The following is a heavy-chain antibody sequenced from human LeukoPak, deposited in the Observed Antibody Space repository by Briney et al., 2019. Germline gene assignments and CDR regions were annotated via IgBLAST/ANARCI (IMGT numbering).Heavy chain of an antibody. D-gene: IGHD6-13*01. CDR1: GFTFSSYG. J-gene: IGHJ4*02. CDR2: IWYDGSNK. V-gene: IGHV3-33*06. Sequence: PGGSLRLSCAASGFTFSSYGMHWVRQAPGKGLEWVAVIWYDGSNKYYADSVKGRFTISRDNSKNTLYLQMNSLRAEDTAVYYCAKESSSWYYFDNWGQGTLVTVSS. CDR3: AKESSSWYYFDN.